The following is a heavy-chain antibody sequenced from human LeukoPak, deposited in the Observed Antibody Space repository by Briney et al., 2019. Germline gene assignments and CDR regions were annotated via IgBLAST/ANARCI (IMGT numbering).Heavy chain of an antibody. V-gene: IGHV3-21*04. J-gene: IGHJ4*02. CDR2: ISTSSRQI. CDR3: ARGSPGLRPFDY. CDR1: GFTFSGYS. Sequence: PGGSLRLSCVASGFTFSGYSMNWVRQAPGKGLEWVSSISTSSRQIFYADSVKGRFTISRDNAKNSLDLQMHNLGAEDTAFYYCARGSPGLRPFDYWGQGALVIVSS. D-gene: IGHD4-17*01.